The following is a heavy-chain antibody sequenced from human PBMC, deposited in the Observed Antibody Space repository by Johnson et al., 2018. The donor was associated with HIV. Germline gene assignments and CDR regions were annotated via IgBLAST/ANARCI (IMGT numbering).Heavy chain of an antibody. D-gene: IGHD2-15*01. V-gene: IGHV3-7*01. CDR3: ARDGPYCSGGTCYSDAFDI. CDR2: IKQDGSEK. Sequence: VQLVESGGGLVQPGGSLRLSCAASGFTFSNFWMSWVRQAPGRGPEWVANIKQDGSEKYYVDSVKGRFTISRDNAKRSLYVVMNSLRAEDTAVYYCARDGPYCSGGTCYSDAFDIWGQGTMVTVSS. CDR1: GFTFSNFW. J-gene: IGHJ3*02.